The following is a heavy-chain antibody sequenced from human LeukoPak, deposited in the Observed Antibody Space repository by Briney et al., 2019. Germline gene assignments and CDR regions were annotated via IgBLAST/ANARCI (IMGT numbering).Heavy chain of an antibody. V-gene: IGHV4-30-4*08. CDR3: ARGSHCSSTSCYTYYFDY. J-gene: IGHJ4*02. CDR1: GGSISSGDYY. D-gene: IGHD2-2*02. Sequence: SETLSLTCTVSGGSISSGDYYWSWIRQPPGKGLEWIGYIYYSGSTYYNPSLKSRVTISVDTSKNQFSLKLSSATAADTAVYYCARGSHCSSTSCYTYYFDYWGQGTLVTVSS. CDR2: IYYSGST.